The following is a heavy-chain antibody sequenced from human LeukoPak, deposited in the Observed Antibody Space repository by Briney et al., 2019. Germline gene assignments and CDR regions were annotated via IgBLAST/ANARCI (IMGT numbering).Heavy chain of an antibody. V-gene: IGHV4-38-2*01. D-gene: IGHD4-17*01. CDR1: GYSISSGYY. Sequence: SETLSLTCAVSGYSISSGYYWGWIRQPPGKGLEWIGSIYHSGSTYYNPSLKSRVTISVDTSKNQFSLKLSSVTAAYTAVYYCARQIWTTVTGYIDYWGQGTLVTVSS. CDR2: IYHSGST. CDR3: ARQIWTTVTGYIDY. J-gene: IGHJ4*02.